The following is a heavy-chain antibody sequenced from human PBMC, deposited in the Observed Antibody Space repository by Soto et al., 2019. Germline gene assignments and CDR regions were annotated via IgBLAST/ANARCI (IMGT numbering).Heavy chain of an antibody. Sequence: SGPTLVNPTQTLTLTCTFSGFSLSTSGMCVSWIRQPPGKALEWLALIDWDDDKYYSTSLKTRLTIYKDTSKNQVVLTMTNMDPVDTATYYCARIRPSYSSGWYDYWGQGTLVTVSS. D-gene: IGHD6-19*01. J-gene: IGHJ4*02. CDR2: IDWDDDK. CDR1: GFSLSTSGMC. CDR3: ARIRPSYSSGWYDY. V-gene: IGHV2-70*01.